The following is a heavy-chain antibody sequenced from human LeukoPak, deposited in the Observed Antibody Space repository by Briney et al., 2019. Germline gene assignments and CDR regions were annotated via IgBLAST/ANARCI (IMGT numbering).Heavy chain of an antibody. D-gene: IGHD5-12*01. CDR3: ARSAMGGYSKLDAFDI. CDR1: GGSISSGGYY. CDR2: IYYSGST. V-gene: IGHV4-31*03. J-gene: IGHJ3*02. Sequence: SETLSLTCTVSGGSISSGGYYWSWIRQHPGEGLEWIGYIYYSGSTYYNPSLKSRVTISVDTSKNQFSLKLSSVTAADTAVYYCARSAMGGYSKLDAFDIWGQGTMVTVSS.